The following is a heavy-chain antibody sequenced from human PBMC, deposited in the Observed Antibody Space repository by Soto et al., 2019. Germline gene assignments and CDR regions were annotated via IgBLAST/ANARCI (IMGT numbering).Heavy chain of an antibody. CDR1: GFTFSNYA. Sequence: EVQLLESGGGLVQPGGSLRLSCAASGFTFSNYAMSWVRQAPGKGLEWVSGISGGGGSSYYADSVKGRFTISRDNSKNMLYLLMNSLRAEATAVYYCAHNCGVDCHSVFFYWGQGTLVIVTS. J-gene: IGHJ4*02. V-gene: IGHV3-23*01. CDR3: AHNCGVDCHSVFFY. D-gene: IGHD2-21*02. CDR2: ISGGGGSS.